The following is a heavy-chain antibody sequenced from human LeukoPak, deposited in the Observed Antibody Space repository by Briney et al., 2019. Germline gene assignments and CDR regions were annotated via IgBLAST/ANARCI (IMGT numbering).Heavy chain of an antibody. V-gene: IGHV3-23*01. CDR1: GFTFSSYG. Sequence: PPGGSLRLSCAASGFTFSSYGMSWVRQAPGKGLEWVSAISGSGGSTYYADSVKGRFTISRDNSKNTLYLRMNSLRAEDTAVYYCANFSPRDAYYFDYWGQGTLVTVSS. CDR2: ISGSGGST. J-gene: IGHJ4*02. CDR3: ANFSPRDAYYFDY. D-gene: IGHD2/OR15-2a*01.